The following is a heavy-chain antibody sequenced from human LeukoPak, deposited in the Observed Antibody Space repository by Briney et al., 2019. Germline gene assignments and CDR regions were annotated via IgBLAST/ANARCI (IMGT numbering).Heavy chain of an antibody. V-gene: IGHV3-20*04. Sequence: GGSLRLSCAASGFTLDDYGMSWVRQAPGKGLEWVPGIYWKGGSTGYADSVKGRFTISRDNAKNSLYLQMNSLRAEDTALYYCARDRAGWYDDYYYYMDVWGKGTTVTVSS. J-gene: IGHJ6*03. CDR1: GFTLDDYG. CDR3: ARDRAGWYDDYYYYMDV. CDR2: IYWKGGST. D-gene: IGHD6-19*01.